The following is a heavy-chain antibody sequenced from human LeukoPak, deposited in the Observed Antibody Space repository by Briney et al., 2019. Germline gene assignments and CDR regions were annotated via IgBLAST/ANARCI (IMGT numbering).Heavy chain of an antibody. J-gene: IGHJ1*01. CDR1: GYIFTDYH. Sequence: ASVKVSCKTSGYIFTDYHMHWVRQAPGQGLEWVGIINPGDGARRYAHKFKRRVTITWETSTSTFDMELNSLASGDTAVYFWVRGIGIAARLLGVWGEGTLVTVSS. CDR2: INPGDGAR. D-gene: IGHD6-6*01. V-gene: IGHV1-46*01. CDR3: VRGIGIAARLLGV.